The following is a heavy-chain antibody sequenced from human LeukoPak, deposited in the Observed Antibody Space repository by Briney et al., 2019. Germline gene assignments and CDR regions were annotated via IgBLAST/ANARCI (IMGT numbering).Heavy chain of an antibody. CDR2: IKQDGSEE. CDR3: ARCRPGVLGGTRAFDF. D-gene: IGHD2-8*02. CDR1: GFTFSSYW. Sequence: GGSLKLSCAASGFTFSSYWMSWVRQAPGKGLEWVGNIKQDGSEEYYVDSVKGRFTISRDNANNSLFLHMNSLRAEDTAVYYCARCRPGVLGGTRAFDFWGQGTMVTVSS. J-gene: IGHJ3*01. V-gene: IGHV3-7*01.